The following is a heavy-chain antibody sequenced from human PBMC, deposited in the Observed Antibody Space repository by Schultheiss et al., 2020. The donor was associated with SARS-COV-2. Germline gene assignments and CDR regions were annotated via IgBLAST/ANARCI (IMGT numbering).Heavy chain of an antibody. V-gene: IGHV1-18*01. D-gene: IGHD1-26*01. Sequence: ASVKVSCKASGYTFTSYDINWVRQATGQGLEWMGWISAYNGNTNYAQKLQGGVTITRDTSANTVYMELSSLRSEDTAVYYCAREGGSSSLLYWGQGTLVTVSS. CDR2: ISAYNGNT. CDR3: AREGGSSSLLY. J-gene: IGHJ4*02. CDR1: GYTFTSYD.